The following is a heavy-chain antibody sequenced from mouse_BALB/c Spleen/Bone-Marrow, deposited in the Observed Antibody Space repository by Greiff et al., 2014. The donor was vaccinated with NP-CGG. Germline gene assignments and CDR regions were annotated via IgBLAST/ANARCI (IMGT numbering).Heavy chain of an antibody. CDR2: INPYNDGT. V-gene: IGHV1-14*01. Sequence: LQESGPELVKPGASVKMSCKASGYTFTSYVMHWVKQKPGQGLEWIGYINPYNDGTTYSEKFKGKATLTSDKSSSTAYMELSSRTSEDSAVYYCARGNYYDYDYFDYWGQGTTLTVSS. CDR3: ARGNYYDYDYFDY. J-gene: IGHJ2*01. D-gene: IGHD2-4*01. CDR1: GYTFTSYV.